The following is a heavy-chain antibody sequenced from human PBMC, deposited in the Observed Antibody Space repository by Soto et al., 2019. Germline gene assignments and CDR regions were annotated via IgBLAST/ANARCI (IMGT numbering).Heavy chain of an antibody. Sequence: QVQLVESGGGVVQPGRSLRLSCAASGFTFSSYAMHWVRQAPVKGLEWVAVISYDGSNKYYADSVKGRFTISRDNSKNTLYLQMNSLRAEDTAVYYCARDGRIETFDYWGQGTLVTVSS. V-gene: IGHV3-30-3*01. CDR3: ARDGRIETFDY. CDR1: GFTFSSYA. J-gene: IGHJ4*02. CDR2: ISYDGSNK. D-gene: IGHD2-15*01.